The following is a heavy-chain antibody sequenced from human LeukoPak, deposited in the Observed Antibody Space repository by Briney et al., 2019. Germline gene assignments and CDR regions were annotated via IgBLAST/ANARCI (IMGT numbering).Heavy chain of an antibody. D-gene: IGHD1-14*01. J-gene: IGHJ5*02. CDR2: IKEEGSEK. CDR1: GFTFSSYW. V-gene: IGHV3-7*01. Sequence: GGSLRLSCAVSGFTFSSYWMSWVRQAPGKGLEWVASIKEEGSEKHYVDSVKGRFTISRDNAKNSLYLQMNSLRAEDTAVYYCARDGEEGTFDPWGQGTLVTVSS. CDR3: ARDGEEGTFDP.